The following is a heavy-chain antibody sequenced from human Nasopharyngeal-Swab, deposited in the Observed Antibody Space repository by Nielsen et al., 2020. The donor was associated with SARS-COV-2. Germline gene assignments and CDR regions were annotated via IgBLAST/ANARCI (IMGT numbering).Heavy chain of an antibody. D-gene: IGHD5-18*01. V-gene: IGHV3-74*03. J-gene: IGHJ6*02. CDR2: LKTDGSDT. Sequence: GGSLRLSCAASGFSFSTYWMHWVRHTPGKGLVWVSRLKTDGSDTMYADSVKGRFTISRDNSKNTLYLQMNSLRAEDTAVYYCARDAGGGYSYGWTYYYYGMDVWGQGTTVTASS. CDR1: GFSFSTYW. CDR3: ARDAGGGYSYGWTYYYYGMDV.